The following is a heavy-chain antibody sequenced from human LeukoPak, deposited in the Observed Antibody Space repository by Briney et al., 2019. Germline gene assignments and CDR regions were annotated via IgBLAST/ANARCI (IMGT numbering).Heavy chain of an antibody. CDR3: ASKGSSSSRYYFDY. V-gene: IGHV4-4*02. J-gene: IGHJ4*02. CDR2: IYHSEST. Sequence: SETLSLTCAVSGGSISSSNWWSWVRQPPGEGLEWIGEIYHSESTNYNPSLKSRVTFSVDKSKNQFSLKLTSVTAADTAVYYCASKGSSSSRYYFDYWGQGTLVTVSS. CDR1: GGSISSSNW. D-gene: IGHD2-2*01.